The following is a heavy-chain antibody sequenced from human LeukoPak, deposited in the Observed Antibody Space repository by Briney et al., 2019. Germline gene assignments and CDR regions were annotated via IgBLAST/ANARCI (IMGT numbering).Heavy chain of an antibody. D-gene: IGHD1-7*01. CDR2: IYWDDDK. V-gene: IGHV2-5*02. J-gene: IGHJ4*02. CDR3: AHSRPGSTIFHY. Sequence: SGPTLLKPTPTLTLTCTFSGFSLGTSEVGVGWIRQPPGKALEGLTLIYWDDDKRYRPSLKSRLTITKDTTKNQVVLTMTNMDPVDTATYYCAHSRPGSTIFHYWGQGTLVTVSS. CDR1: GFSLGTSEVG.